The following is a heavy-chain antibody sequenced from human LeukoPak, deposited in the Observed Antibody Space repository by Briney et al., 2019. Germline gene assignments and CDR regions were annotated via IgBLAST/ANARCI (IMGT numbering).Heavy chain of an antibody. CDR1: GGSISSYY. D-gene: IGHD2-2*01. V-gene: IGHV4-59*01. CDR3: ARVPAAPVSGWFDP. Sequence: PETLSLTCTVSGGSISSYYWSWIRQPPGKGLEWIGYIYYSGSTNYNPSLKSRVTISVDTSKNQFSLKLSSVTAADTAVYYCARVPAAPVSGWFDPWGQGTLVTVSS. CDR2: IYYSGST. J-gene: IGHJ5*02.